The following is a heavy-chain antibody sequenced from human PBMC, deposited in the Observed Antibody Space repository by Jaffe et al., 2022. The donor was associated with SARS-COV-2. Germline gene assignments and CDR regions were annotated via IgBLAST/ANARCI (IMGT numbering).Heavy chain of an antibody. Sequence: EVQLLESGGGLVQPGGSLRLSCAASGFTFSSYAMSWVRQAPGKGLEWVSAISGSGGSTYYADSVKGRFTISRDNSKNTLYLQMNSLRAEDTAVYYCAKDRWGSGWINYYGMDVWGQGTTVTVSS. CDR2: ISGSGGST. D-gene: IGHD6-19*01. CDR1: GFTFSSYA. CDR3: AKDRWGSGWINYYGMDV. V-gene: IGHV3-23*01. J-gene: IGHJ6*02.